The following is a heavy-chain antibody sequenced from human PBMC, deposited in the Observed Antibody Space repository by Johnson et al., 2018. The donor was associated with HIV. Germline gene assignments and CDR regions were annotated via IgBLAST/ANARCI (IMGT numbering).Heavy chain of an antibody. J-gene: IGHJ3*02. CDR2: IYSGGNA. CDR3: ARAWNDAFDI. D-gene: IGHD1-1*01. V-gene: IGHV3-53*01. CDR1: GFSVTTDY. Sequence: VQLVESGGGVVQPGGSLRLSCAASGFSVTTDYMNWVRQAPGKGLEWVSLIYSGGNADYADSVKGRFTITRDNSKNTLYLQMNSLRVEDTAVYYCARAWNDAFDIWGQGTLVTVSS.